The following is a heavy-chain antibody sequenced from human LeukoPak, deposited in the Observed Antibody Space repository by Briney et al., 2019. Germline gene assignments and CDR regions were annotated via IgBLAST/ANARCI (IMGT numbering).Heavy chain of an antibody. CDR3: AREPDIVVVVAATDDY. CDR2: LYSGGGA. Sequence: GGSLRLSCAASGFSVNTNYMTWVRQAPGKGLEWVSVLYSGGGAYYADSAKDRFTISRDYSRNTLLLQMNSLRAEDTAVYYCAREPDIVVVVAATDDYWGQGTLVTVSS. CDR1: GFSVNTNY. J-gene: IGHJ4*02. D-gene: IGHD2-15*01. V-gene: IGHV3-66*01.